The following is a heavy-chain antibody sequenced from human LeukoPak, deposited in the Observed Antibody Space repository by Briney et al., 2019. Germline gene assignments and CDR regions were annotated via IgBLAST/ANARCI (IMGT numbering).Heavy chain of an antibody. V-gene: IGHV3-49*03. CDR1: GSTFGDYA. D-gene: IGHD2-21*02. Sequence: PGGSLRLSCTTSGSTFGDYALSWFRQAPGKGLEWVTFIRSPALGGTTEYAASVKGRFTISRDDSKSIAYLQMNSLISEDTAVYYCSRTRRVSCGGACYSFDYWGQGTLVTVSS. J-gene: IGHJ4*02. CDR2: IRSPALGGTT. CDR3: SRTRRVSCGGACYSFDY.